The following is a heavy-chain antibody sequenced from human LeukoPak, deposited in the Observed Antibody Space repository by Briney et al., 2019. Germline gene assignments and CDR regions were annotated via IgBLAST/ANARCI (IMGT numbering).Heavy chain of an antibody. D-gene: IGHD6-13*01. V-gene: IGHV4-34*01. J-gene: IGHJ4*02. Sequence: NASETLSLTCAVYGGSFSGYYWSWLRQPPGKGLEWIGEINHSGSTNYNPSLKSRVTISVDTSKNQFSLKLSSVTAADTAVYYCARSSSWHKSYFDYWGQGTLVTVSS. CDR1: GGSFSGYY. CDR2: INHSGST. CDR3: ARSSSWHKSYFDY.